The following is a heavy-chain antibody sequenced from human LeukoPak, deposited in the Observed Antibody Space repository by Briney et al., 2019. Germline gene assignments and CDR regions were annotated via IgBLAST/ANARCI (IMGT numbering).Heavy chain of an antibody. D-gene: IGHD2-2*01. J-gene: IGHJ5*02. CDR3: ARHWVVVVPAAKQGHWFDP. V-gene: IGHV4-39*01. CDR1: GGSISSSSYY. Sequence: SETLSLPCTLSGGSISSSSYYWGWIRQPPGRGLEWFGSIYYSGSTYYNPSRKSRVTISVDTSKNQFSLKLSSVTAADTAVYYCARHWVVVVPAAKQGHWFDPWGQGTLVTVSS. CDR2: IYYSGST.